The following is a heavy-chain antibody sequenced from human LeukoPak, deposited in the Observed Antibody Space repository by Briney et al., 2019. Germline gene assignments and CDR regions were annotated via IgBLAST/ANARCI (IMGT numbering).Heavy chain of an antibody. CDR1: GGTFSSYA. D-gene: IGHD4-11*01. CDR3: AREVTTNSVRWFDP. Sequence: GASVKVSCKASGGTFSSYAISWVRQAPGQGLEWMGIINPSGGSTSYAQKFQGRVTMTRDTSTSTVYMELSSLRSEDTAVYYCAREVTTNSVRWFDPWGQGTLVTVSS. CDR2: INPSGGST. J-gene: IGHJ5*02. V-gene: IGHV1-46*01.